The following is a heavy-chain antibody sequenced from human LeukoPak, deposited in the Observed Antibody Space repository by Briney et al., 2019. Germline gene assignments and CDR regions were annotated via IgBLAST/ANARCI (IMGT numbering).Heavy chain of an antibody. CDR2: INWNGGST. CDR3: ARGEDYGGNDYYFDS. J-gene: IGHJ4*02. D-gene: IGHD4-23*01. CDR1: GFTFDDYG. Sequence: AGGSLRLSCAASGFTFDDYGMSWVRQAPGKGLEWVSGINWNGGSTAYADSVKGGFTISRDNAKNSLYLQMNSLRAEDTALYYCARGEDYGGNDYYFDSWGQGTLVSVSS. V-gene: IGHV3-20*04.